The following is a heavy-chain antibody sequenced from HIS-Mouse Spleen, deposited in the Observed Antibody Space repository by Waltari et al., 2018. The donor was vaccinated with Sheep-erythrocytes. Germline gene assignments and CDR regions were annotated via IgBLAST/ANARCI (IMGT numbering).Heavy chain of an antibody. CDR2: IYDSGRN. V-gene: IGHV4-31*03. Sequence: QVQLQESGPGLVKPSQTLSLTCTVSGGSISSGGYYWSWIRQHPGKGLEWIGYIYDSGRNYSNPSLKSRVTKSVDTSKNQFSLKLISVTAADTAVYYCARALIITMVRGVTSNWFDPWGQGTLVTVSS. D-gene: IGHD3-10*01. J-gene: IGHJ5*02. CDR3: ARALIITMVRGVTSNWFDP. CDR1: GGSISSGGYY.